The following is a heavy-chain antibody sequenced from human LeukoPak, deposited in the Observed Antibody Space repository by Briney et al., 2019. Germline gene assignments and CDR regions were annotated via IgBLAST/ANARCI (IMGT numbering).Heavy chain of an antibody. V-gene: IGHV1-2*02. J-gene: IGHJ4*02. D-gene: IGHD3-10*01. Sequence: ASVKVSCTASGYTFTGYYMHWVRQAPGQGLGWMGWINPNSGGTNNAQKFQGRVTMTRDTSISTAYMELSRLRSDDTAVYYSARVLYYYGSGSPLGYWGQGTLVTVSS. CDR2: INPNSGGT. CDR1: GYTFTGYY. CDR3: ARVLYYYGSGSPLGY.